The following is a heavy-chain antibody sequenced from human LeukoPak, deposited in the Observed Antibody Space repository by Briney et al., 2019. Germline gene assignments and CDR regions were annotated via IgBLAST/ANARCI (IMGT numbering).Heavy chain of an antibody. D-gene: IGHD3-10*01. CDR3: AKLGSYYDGSGSHFDY. CDR2: ISGSGGST. Sequence: GGSLRLSCAASGFTFSSYAMSCVRQAPGRGLEWVSAISGSGGSTYYADSAKGRFTISRDNSKNTLYLQMNSLRAEDTAVYYCAKLGSYYDGSGSHFDYWGQGTLVTVSS. V-gene: IGHV3-23*01. J-gene: IGHJ4*02. CDR1: GFTFSSYA.